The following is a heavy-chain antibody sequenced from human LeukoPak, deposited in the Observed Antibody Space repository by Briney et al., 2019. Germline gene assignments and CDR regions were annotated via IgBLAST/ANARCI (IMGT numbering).Heavy chain of an antibody. V-gene: IGHV4-31*03. J-gene: IGHJ4*02. CDR3: ARGITGTTMDFDY. Sequence: NPSETLSLTCTVSGGSISSGGYYWSWIRQHPGKGLEWIGYIYYSGSTYYNPSLKSRVTISVDTSKNQFSLKLSSVTAADTAVYCYARGITGTTMDFDYWGQGTLVTVSS. D-gene: IGHD1-7*01. CDR2: IYYSGST. CDR1: GGSISSGGYY.